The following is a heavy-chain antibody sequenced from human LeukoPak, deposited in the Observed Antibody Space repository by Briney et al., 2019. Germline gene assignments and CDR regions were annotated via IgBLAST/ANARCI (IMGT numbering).Heavy chain of an antibody. Sequence: PGGSLRLSCAASGFTFSSYAMSWVRQAPGKGLECVSSISGVGSTSYAASVKGRFTISRDNARSTLYLLMDSLRAEDTAVYYCARSGYYYDSSGSSSWGQGTLVTVSS. V-gene: IGHV3-23*01. J-gene: IGHJ5*02. CDR1: GFTFSSYA. D-gene: IGHD3-22*01. CDR2: ISGVGST. CDR3: ARSGYYYDSSGSSS.